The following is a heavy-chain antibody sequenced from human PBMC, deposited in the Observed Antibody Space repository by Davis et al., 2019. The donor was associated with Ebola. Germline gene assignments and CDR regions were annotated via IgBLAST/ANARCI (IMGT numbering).Heavy chain of an antibody. CDR3: ARCSGGTSWDYYYGMDV. D-gene: IGHD2-15*01. CDR2: ISSTSNYV. V-gene: IGHV3-21*01. CDR1: GFIFENYG. Sequence: GKSLKISCAASGFIFENYGMNWVRQAPGKGLEWVSSISSTSNYVYYADSVKGRFTISRDNAKNSLYLQMNSLRVEDTAVYYCARCSGGTSWDYYYGMDVWGQGTTVTVSS. J-gene: IGHJ6*02.